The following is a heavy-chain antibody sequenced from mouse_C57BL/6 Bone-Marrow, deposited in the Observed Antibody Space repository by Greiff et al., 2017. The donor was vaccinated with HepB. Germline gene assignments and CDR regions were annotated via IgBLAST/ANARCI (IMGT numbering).Heavy chain of an antibody. CDR1: GYAFTNYL. J-gene: IGHJ1*03. V-gene: IGHV1-54*01. CDR3: ARKLRFFDV. Sequence: VKVVESGAELVRPGTSVKVSCKASGYAFTNYLIEWVKQRPGQGLEWIGVINPGSGGTNYNEKFKGKATLTADKSSSTAYMQLSSLTSEDSAVYFCARKLRFFDVWGTGTTVTVSS. D-gene: IGHD2-1*01. CDR2: INPGSGGT.